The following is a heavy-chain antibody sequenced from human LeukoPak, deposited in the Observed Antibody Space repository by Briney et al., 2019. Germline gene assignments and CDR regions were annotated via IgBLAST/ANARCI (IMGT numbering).Heavy chain of an antibody. V-gene: IGHV4-30-2*01. Sequence: KSSETLSLTCAVSGGSISSGGYSWSWLRQPPGKGLEWIGYIYHSGSTYYNPSLKSRVTISVDRSKNQFSLKLSSVTAADTAVYYCARDTYYDFWSGEATTDYWGQGTLVTVSS. D-gene: IGHD3-3*01. CDR2: IYHSGST. CDR3: ARDTYYDFWSGEATTDY. J-gene: IGHJ4*02. CDR1: GGSISSGGYS.